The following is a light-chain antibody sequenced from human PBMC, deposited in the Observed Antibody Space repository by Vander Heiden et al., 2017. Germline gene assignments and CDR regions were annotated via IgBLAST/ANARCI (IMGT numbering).Light chain of an antibody. J-gene: IGKJ2*01. V-gene: IGKV1-39*01. CDR3: QQSYTIPYT. CDR2: GAY. Sequence: EIQMTQSPSSLPASVGDRVTVTCRASQTLINYLSWYQQKPGKAPKLLIYGAYNLQSGVPSRFSGSGSGTEFTLIISSLQPEDFATYYCQQSYTIPYTFGQGTRLEIK. CDR1: QTLINY.